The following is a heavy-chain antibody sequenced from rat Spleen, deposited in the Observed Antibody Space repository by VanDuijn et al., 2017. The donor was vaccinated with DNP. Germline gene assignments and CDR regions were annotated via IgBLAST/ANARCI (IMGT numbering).Heavy chain of an antibody. CDR2: ISTSGGST. CDR3: ARRDTFYYFDY. V-gene: IGHV5-46*01. D-gene: IGHD2-2*01. J-gene: IGHJ2*01. Sequence: EVQLVESGGGLVQPGRSMKLSCAASGFTFSSFPMAWVRQAPTKGLEWVATISTSGGSTYYRDSVKGRFTISRDNAKSTLYLQMDSLRSEETATYYCARRDTFYYFDYWGQGVMVTVSS. CDR1: GFTFSSFP.